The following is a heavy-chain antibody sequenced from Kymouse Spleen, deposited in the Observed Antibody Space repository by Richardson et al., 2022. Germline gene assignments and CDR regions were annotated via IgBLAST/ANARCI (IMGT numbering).Heavy chain of an antibody. Sequence: QVQLVESGGGVVQPGRSLRLSCAASGFTFSSYGMHWVRQAPGKGLEWVAVISYDGSNKYYADSVKGRFTISRDNSKNTLYLQMNSLRAEDTAVYYCAKDRGAAAFFDYWGQGTLVTVSS. V-gene: IGHV3-30*18. J-gene: IGHJ4*02. D-gene: IGHD6-13*01. CDR3: AKDRGAAAFFDY. CDR2: ISYDGSNK. CDR1: GFTFSSYG.